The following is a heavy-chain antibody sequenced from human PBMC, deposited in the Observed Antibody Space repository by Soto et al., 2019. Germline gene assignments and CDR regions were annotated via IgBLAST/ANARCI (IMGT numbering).Heavy chain of an antibody. CDR2: IKDGGRT. CDR1: GGSLSGYY. Sequence: QVQLQQWGAGLLKPSETLSLNCAVNGGSLSGYYWSWIRQPPGKGLEWIGEIKDGGRTNYSPSLKRRATISSDPSNNQFSPGLYSVTAADTGVYYCARGQEGVVATHWDQGTLVTVSS. CDR3: ARGQEGVVATH. J-gene: IGHJ4*02. D-gene: IGHD5-12*01. V-gene: IGHV4-34*01.